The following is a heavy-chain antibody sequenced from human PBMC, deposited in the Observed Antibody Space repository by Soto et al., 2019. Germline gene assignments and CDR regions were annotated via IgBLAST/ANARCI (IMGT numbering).Heavy chain of an antibody. CDR3: AREPHGIAADLDY. CDR2: LSSSGSFI. D-gene: IGHD6-25*01. J-gene: IGHJ4*02. V-gene: IGHV3-21*01. Sequence: RGSLIVSCAASGFTFRTYGMNWVRRAPGGGLEWVASLSSSGSFIYYAASVKGRFTISRDDAEKSLYLQMNSLRAEDTALYYCAREPHGIAADLDYWRWGTRGNVSS. CDR1: GFTFRTYG.